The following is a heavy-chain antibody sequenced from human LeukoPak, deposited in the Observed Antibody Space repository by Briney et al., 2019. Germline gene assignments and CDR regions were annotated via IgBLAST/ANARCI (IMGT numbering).Heavy chain of an antibody. Sequence: ASVKVSCKASGYTFTSYDINWVRQATGQGLEWMGWMNPNSGNTGYAQKFQGRVTMTRNTSISTAYMELSSLRSEDTAVYYCARVIGGYCSSTSCYQGGWFDPWGQGTLVTVSS. CDR3: ARVIGGYCSSTSCYQGGWFDP. D-gene: IGHD2-2*01. V-gene: IGHV1-8*01. CDR2: MNPNSGNT. J-gene: IGHJ5*02. CDR1: GYTFTSYD.